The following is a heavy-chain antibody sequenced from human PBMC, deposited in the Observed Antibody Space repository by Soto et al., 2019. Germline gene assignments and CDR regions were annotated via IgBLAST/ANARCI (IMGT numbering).Heavy chain of an antibody. Sequence: GGSLRLSCAASGFIFTGYNMNWVRQAPGKGLEWVSSISSGSSYIYYADSVKGRFTISRDNAENSLYLQMNTLRAEDTALYYCARRRAAAGTLTFDYWGQGTRVTVSS. CDR2: ISSGSSYI. CDR3: ARRRAAAGTLTFDY. V-gene: IGHV3-21*01. CDR1: GFIFTGYN. D-gene: IGHD6-13*01. J-gene: IGHJ4*02.